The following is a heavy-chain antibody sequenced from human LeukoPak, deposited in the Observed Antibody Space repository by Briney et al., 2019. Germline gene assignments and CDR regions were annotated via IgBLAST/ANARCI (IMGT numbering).Heavy chain of an antibody. CDR2: IYYSGST. Sequence: SETLSLTCTVSGGSISSYYWSWIRQPPGKGLEWIGYIYYSGSTNYNPSLKSRVTISVDTSKNQFSLKLSSVTAADTAVYYCARDRWNDAYNGMDVWGQGTTVTVSS. J-gene: IGHJ6*02. D-gene: IGHD1-1*01. CDR1: GGSISSYY. CDR3: ARDRWNDAYNGMDV. V-gene: IGHV4-59*01.